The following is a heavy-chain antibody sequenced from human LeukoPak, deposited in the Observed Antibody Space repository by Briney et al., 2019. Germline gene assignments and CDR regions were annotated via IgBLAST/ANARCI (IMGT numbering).Heavy chain of an antibody. CDR2: TNRKTDGGTI. J-gene: IGHJ4*02. D-gene: IGHD3-10*01. CDR3: ATGGHYYGS. V-gene: IGHV3-15*01. Sequence: RGSLRLSCAASGFTFSNAWMSWVRQAPGKGLEWVGRTNRKTDGGTIDYAAPVKGRFIISRDDSKSTVDLQMSSLKTDDTAVYYCATGGHYYGSWGQGTLVTVSP. CDR1: GFTFSNAW.